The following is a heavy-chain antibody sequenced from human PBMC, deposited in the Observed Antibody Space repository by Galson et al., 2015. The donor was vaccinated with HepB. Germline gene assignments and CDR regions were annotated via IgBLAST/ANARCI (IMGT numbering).Heavy chain of an antibody. CDR1: GYTFTNYD. V-gene: IGHV1-18*01. J-gene: IGHJ4*02. CDR2: ISAYNGKT. Sequence: SVKVSCKASGYTFTNYDISWVRQAPGQGLEWMGWISAYNGKTYYAQKLQDRITLTTDTSTNTAYMELRSLRSDDTAVYYCARVVNAGAPYFDYWGQGTLVTVSS. CDR3: ARVVNAGAPYFDY. D-gene: IGHD4-23*01.